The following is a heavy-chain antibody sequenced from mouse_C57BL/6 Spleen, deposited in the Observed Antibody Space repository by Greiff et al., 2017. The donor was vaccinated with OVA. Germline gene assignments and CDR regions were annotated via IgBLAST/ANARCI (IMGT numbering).Heavy chain of an antibody. D-gene: IGHD2-4*01. CDR2: IYPSDSET. CDR3: ARPYDYDPRGFAY. Sequence: VKLQQPGAELVRPGSSVKLSCKASGYTFTSYWMDWVKQRPGQGLEWIGNIYPSDSETHYNQKFKDKATLTVDKSSSTAYMQLSSLTSEDSAVYYCARPYDYDPRGFAYWGQGTLVTVSA. J-gene: IGHJ3*01. V-gene: IGHV1-61*01. CDR1: GYTFTSYW.